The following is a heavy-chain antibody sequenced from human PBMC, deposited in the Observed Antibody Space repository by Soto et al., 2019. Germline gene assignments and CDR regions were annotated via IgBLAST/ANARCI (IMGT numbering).Heavy chain of an antibody. CDR3: AREKITGLFDY. V-gene: IGHV4-34*01. CDR2: INHSGST. CDR1: GGSFSGYY. D-gene: IGHD2-8*02. J-gene: IGHJ4*02. Sequence: SETLSLTCAVYGGSFSGYYWTWIRQPPGMGLEWIGEINHSGSTNYNPSLKSRVTISVDTSKNQFSLKLTSVTAADTAVYYCAREKITGLFDYWGQGTLVTVSS.